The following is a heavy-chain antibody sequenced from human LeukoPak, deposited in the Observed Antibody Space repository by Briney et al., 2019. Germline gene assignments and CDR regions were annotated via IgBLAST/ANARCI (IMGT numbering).Heavy chain of an antibody. CDR1: GGTFSSYA. D-gene: IGHD3-3*01. CDR3: ARPLSSYDFWSGYPKGDYYYYMDV. Sequence: GSSVKVSCKASGGTFSSYAISWVRQAPGQRLEWMGGIILIFGTANYAQKFQGRVTITADESTSTAYMELSSLRSEDTAVYYCARPLSSYDFWSGYPKGDYYYYMDVWGKGTTVTVSS. V-gene: IGHV1-69*01. CDR2: IILIFGTA. J-gene: IGHJ6*03.